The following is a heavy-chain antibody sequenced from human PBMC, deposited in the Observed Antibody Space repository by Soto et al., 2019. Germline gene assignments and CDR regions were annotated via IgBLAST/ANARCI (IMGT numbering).Heavy chain of an antibody. CDR2: IYRGGIT. J-gene: IGHJ5*02. Sequence: SETLSLTCAVSGYSISSGLYWGWIRQPPGKGLEWIGTIYRGGITYYNPSLKSRVTISIDTSKNHFSLRLSSVTATDTAVYFCAIGNPDWFDPWGQGTLVTVSS. V-gene: IGHV4-38-2*01. D-gene: IGHD1-1*01. CDR1: GYSISSGLY. CDR3: AIGNPDWFDP.